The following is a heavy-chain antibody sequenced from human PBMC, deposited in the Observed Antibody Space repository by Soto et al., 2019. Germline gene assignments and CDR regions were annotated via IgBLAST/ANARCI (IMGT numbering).Heavy chain of an antibody. Sequence: GGSLRLSCAASGFTFSNYWMNWVRQVPGKGLEWVANVQQDGGEKNYVDSVKGRFSISRDNAKNSLYLEMNSLRAEDTAVYYCARATYGAVRPYVMDVWGQGTTVTVSS. CDR2: VQQDGGEK. CDR1: GFTFSNYW. CDR3: ARATYGAVRPYVMDV. V-gene: IGHV3-7*01. D-gene: IGHD3-3*01. J-gene: IGHJ6*02.